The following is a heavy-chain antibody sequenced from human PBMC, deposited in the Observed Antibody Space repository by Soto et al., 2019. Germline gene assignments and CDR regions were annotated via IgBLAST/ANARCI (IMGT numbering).Heavy chain of an antibody. J-gene: IGHJ3*02. CDR1: GGTFSSYA. CDR3: ARDPYYYDSSGYYGSDAFDI. D-gene: IGHD3-22*01. Sequence: QVQLVQSGAEVKKPGSSVKVSCKASGGTFSSYAISWVRQAPGQGLEWMGGIIPIFGTANYAQKFQGRVTITADESTSAAYMEPSSLRSEDTAVYYCARDPYYYDSSGYYGSDAFDIWGQGTMVTVSS. CDR2: IIPIFGTA. V-gene: IGHV1-69*01.